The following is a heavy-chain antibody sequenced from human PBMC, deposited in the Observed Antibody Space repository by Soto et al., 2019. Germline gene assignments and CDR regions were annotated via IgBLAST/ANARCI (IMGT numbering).Heavy chain of an antibody. Sequence: QVQLVQSGAEVKKPGASVKVSCKASGYTFTDYHIHWVRQAPGQGLEFMGWINANSGGAGSAQQFQGRVTVTRDTSITTVYMELNNLRSEDTAVYYCARGGYSSSYRFDYWGQGTLVTVSS. CDR3: ARGGYSSSYRFDY. D-gene: IGHD6-6*01. CDR1: GYTFTDYH. V-gene: IGHV1-2*02. CDR2: INANSGGA. J-gene: IGHJ4*02.